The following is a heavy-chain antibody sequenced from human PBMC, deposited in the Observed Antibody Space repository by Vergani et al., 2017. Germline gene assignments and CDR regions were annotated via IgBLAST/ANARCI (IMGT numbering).Heavy chain of an antibody. Sequence: QVQLQESGPGLVKPSQTLSLTCTVSGGPISSGGYSWSWIRQHPGKGLEWIGYIYYSGSTNYNPSLKSRVTISVDTSKHQFSLKLSSVTAADTAVYYCARAAYCSSTSCYTYAFDYWGQGTLVTVSS. D-gene: IGHD2-2*02. CDR2: IYYSGST. CDR3: ARAAYCSSTSCYTYAFDY. V-gene: IGHV4-31*03. J-gene: IGHJ4*02. CDR1: GGPISSGGYS.